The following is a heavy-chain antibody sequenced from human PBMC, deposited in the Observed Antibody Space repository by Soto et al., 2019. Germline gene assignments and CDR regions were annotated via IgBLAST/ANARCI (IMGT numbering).Heavy chain of an antibody. CDR2: IIPIFGTA. CDR1: GGTFSSYA. D-gene: IGHD1-7*01. Sequence: XSVKVSCKASGGTFSSYAISWVRQAPGQGLEWMGGIIPIFGTANYAQKFQGRVTITADESTSKAYMELSSLRSEDTAVYYCATTGTKEAYYYYGMDVWGQGATVTVSS. CDR3: ATTGTKEAYYYYGMDV. J-gene: IGHJ6*02. V-gene: IGHV1-69*13.